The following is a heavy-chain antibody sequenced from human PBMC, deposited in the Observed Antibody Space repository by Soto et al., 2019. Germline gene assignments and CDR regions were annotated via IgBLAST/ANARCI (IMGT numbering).Heavy chain of an antibody. J-gene: IGHJ4*02. Sequence: QVQLVESGGGVVQPGRSLRLSCAASGFTFSSYAMHWVRQAPGKGLEWVAVISYDGSNKYYADSVKGRFTISRDNSKNALYLQMNSLSAEDTAVYYCASPYSSSSTGLDYWGQGTLVTVSS. D-gene: IGHD6-6*01. V-gene: IGHV3-30-3*01. CDR2: ISYDGSNK. CDR1: GFTFSSYA. CDR3: ASPYSSSSTGLDY.